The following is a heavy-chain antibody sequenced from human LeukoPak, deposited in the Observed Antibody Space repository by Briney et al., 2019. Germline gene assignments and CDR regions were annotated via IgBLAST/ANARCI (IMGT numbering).Heavy chain of an antibody. CDR2: ISGSGTRT. CDR3: AKAPTKEEEWLLLNYFDY. J-gene: IGHJ4*02. V-gene: IGHV3-23*01. D-gene: IGHD3-22*01. Sequence: GGSLRLSCVGSGFTLSSCAMSWVRQAPGKGLEWVSAISGSGTRTYYADSVKGRFTISSDNSKNTLYLQMNSLRAEDTAVYYCAKAPTKEEEWLLLNYFDYWGQGTLVTVSS. CDR1: GFTLSSCA.